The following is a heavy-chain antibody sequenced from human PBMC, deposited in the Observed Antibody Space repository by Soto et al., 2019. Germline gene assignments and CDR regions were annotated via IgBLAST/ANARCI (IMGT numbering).Heavy chain of an antibody. CDR1: SCSITSYY. D-gene: IGHD2-15*01. V-gene: IGHV4-59*07. CDR3: ARRYGGNFDY. CDR2: IYYSGST. Sequence: SDTLSLTCTFPSCSITSYYWRWIRQPPGKGLEWIGYIYYSGSTNYNPSLKSRVTISVDTSKNQFSLKLSSVTAADTAVYYCARRYGGNFDYWGQGTLVTVS. J-gene: IGHJ4*02.